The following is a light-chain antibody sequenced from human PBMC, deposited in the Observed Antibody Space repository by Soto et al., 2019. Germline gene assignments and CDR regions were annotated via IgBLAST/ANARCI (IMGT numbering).Light chain of an antibody. CDR2: DAS. Sequence: DIQMTQSPSTLSATAGDRVTITCRASQSISSWLAWYQQKPGKAPKLLIYDASNLESGVPSRFSGSGSGTDFTLTISHLQPDDSPTYYCQQYENYWTFGQGTKVEIK. CDR3: QQYENYWT. CDR1: QSISSW. J-gene: IGKJ1*01. V-gene: IGKV1-5*01.